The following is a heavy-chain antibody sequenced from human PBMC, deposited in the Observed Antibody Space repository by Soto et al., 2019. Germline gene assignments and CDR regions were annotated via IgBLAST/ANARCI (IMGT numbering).Heavy chain of an antibody. CDR3: ARDGYDYYYYYGLDV. J-gene: IGHJ6*02. Sequence: GGLLRLSCAASGFPFDDYTMHWVSQAPGKGLEWVSLISWDGGSTDYADSVKGRFTISRDNSKKSLFLEMNSLRTEDTALYYCARDGYDYYYYYGLDVWGQGTMVTVSS. CDR1: GFPFDDYT. CDR2: ISWDGGST. D-gene: IGHD5-12*01. V-gene: IGHV3-43*01.